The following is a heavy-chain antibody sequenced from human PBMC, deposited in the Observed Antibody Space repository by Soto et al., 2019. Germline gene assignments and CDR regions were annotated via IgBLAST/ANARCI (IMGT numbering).Heavy chain of an antibody. J-gene: IGHJ4*02. V-gene: IGHV3-30*18. CDR2: ISYDGSNK. CDR3: AKDIVATSNDY. Sequence: QVQLVESGGGVVQPGRSLRLSCAASGFTFSSYGMHWVRQAPGKGLEWVAVISYDGSNKYYADSVKGRFTISRDNSKNTLYLQMNSQRAEDTAVYYCAKDIVATSNDYWGQGTLVTVSS. D-gene: IGHD5-12*01. CDR1: GFTFSSYG.